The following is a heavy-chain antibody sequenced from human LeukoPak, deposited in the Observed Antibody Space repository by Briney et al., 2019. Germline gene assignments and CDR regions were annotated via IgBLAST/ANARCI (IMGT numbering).Heavy chain of an antibody. CDR1: GAIRSYY. V-gene: IGHV4-59*08. CDR3: ASAMYDPTFYYYRGLDV. CDR2: IDNSGSA. D-gene: IGHD2-8*01. J-gene: IGHJ6*02. Sequence: SETLSLTCSVSGAIRSYYWNWIRQPPGKGLEWIGYIDNSGSANYNPSLKSRVIISVDTSKSQFSLKLSSVTAADTAVYYCASAMYDPTFYYYRGLDVWGQGTTVSVSS.